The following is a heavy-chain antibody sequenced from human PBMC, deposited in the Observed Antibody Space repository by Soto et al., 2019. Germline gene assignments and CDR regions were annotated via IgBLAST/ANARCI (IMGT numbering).Heavy chain of an antibody. V-gene: IGHV1-69*12. D-gene: IGHD4-17*01. J-gene: IGHJ6*02. Sequence: QVQLVQSGAEVKKPGSSVEVSCKASGGSLSNYGISWVRQAPGQGLEWMGGIIPVFGTANYAQKFQGRVTITADESTNIVYMDVTSLRSEDTAVYYCARGDATKIVVTTYYAMDVWGQGTTVTVSS. CDR1: GGSLSNYG. CDR3: ARGDATKIVVTTYYAMDV. CDR2: IIPVFGTA.